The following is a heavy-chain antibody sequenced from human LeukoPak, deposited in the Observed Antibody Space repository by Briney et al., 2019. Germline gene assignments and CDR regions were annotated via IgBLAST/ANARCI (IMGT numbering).Heavy chain of an antibody. CDR1: GVSITNYY. D-gene: IGHD3-3*01. CDR2: IYYSGST. Sequence: SETLSLTCTVSGVSITNYYWSWIRQPPGKGLEWIGYIYYSGSTNYNPSLKSRVAISVDTSKNQFSLKLSSVTAADTAVYYCASSGRYDFWSGYSVDYWGQGTLVTVSS. V-gene: IGHV4-59*08. CDR3: ASSGRYDFWSGYSVDY. J-gene: IGHJ4*02.